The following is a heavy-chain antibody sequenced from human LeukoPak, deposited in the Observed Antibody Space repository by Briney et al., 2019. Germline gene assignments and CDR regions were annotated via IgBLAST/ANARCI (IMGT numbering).Heavy chain of an antibody. D-gene: IGHD4-17*01. CDR2: FGISGTI. Sequence: PGGSLRLSCAASGFTVNTYDVHWVRQAPGEGPEWIAYFGISGTIYYADSVRGRFTISRDNAKDSLFLQMNSLRVDDTAIYYCTGYGVYPYWGQGTPVTVSS. J-gene: IGHJ4*02. CDR1: GFTVNTYD. V-gene: IGHV3-48*01. CDR3: TGYGVYPY.